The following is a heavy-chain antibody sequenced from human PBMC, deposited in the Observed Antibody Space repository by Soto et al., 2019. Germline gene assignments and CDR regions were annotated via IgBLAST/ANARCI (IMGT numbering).Heavy chain of an antibody. V-gene: IGHV1-24*01. CDR1: GYTLTELS. J-gene: IGHJ5*02. CDR3: AMILDIVLVPRFDP. Sequence: GASVKVSCKVTGYTLTELSIHWVRQAPGKGPEWMGGFDPEDGETIYAQKFQGRVTMTEDTSTDTAYMELSSLRSEDTAVYYCAMILDIVLVPRFDPWGQGTLVTSPQ. D-gene: IGHD2-2*01. CDR2: FDPEDGET.